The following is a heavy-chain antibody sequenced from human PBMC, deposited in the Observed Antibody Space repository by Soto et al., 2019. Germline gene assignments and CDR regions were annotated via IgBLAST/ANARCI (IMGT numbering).Heavy chain of an antibody. CDR3: ARDRGGFDGSGTSVHNFDY. CDR2: ISYDGRTK. V-gene: IGHV3-30*09. CDR1: GFTFSNYG. J-gene: IGHJ4*02. Sequence: GGSLRLSCAASGFTFSNYGMDWVRQAPGKGPEWVALISYDGRTKYYADSLKGRFAISRDNSNNTLYLQMNSLSAEDTAVYYCARDRGGFDGSGTSVHNFDYWGPGTLVTVSS. D-gene: IGHD3-10*01.